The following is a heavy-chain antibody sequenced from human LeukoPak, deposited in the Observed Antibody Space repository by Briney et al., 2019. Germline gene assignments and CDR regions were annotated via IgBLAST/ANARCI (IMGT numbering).Heavy chain of an antibody. Sequence: SETLSLTCTVSGGSISSGTYYWSWIRQPPGKGLEWIGYISHSGSTYYNPSLKSRVTISVDRSKNQFSLKLSSVTAADTAVYYCARVGEGAAAGHYYYYYYYMDVWGKGTTVTVSS. J-gene: IGHJ6*03. CDR3: ARVGEGAAAGHYYYYYYYMDV. CDR2: ISHSGST. CDR1: GGSISSGTYY. D-gene: IGHD6-13*01. V-gene: IGHV4-30-2*01.